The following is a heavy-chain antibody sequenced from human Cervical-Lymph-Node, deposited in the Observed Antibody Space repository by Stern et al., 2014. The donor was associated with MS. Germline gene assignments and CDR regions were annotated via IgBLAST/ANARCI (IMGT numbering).Heavy chain of an antibody. CDR3: ARSAIEIAAPGHFDY. J-gene: IGHJ4*02. V-gene: IGHV1-2*06. D-gene: IGHD6-13*01. Sequence: VQLLQSGAEVKKPGASVKVSCKASGYTFTGYFMHWVRQAPGHGLEWMGRIPPHIGGTEYAQKFQGRVTMTRDTSISTAYMELSRLRSDDKAVYYCARSAIEIAAPGHFDYWGQGTLVTVSS. CDR1: GYTFTGYF. CDR2: IPPHIGGT.